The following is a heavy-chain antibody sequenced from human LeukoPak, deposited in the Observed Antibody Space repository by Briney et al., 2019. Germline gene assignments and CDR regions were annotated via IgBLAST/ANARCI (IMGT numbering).Heavy chain of an antibody. D-gene: IGHD3-22*01. CDR3: AREYFYDSSGYSDAFDI. V-gene: IGHV3-33*01. J-gene: IGHJ3*02. Sequence: GRSLRLSCSVSGFAFSNYGVHWVRQAPGKGLEWVAVIWYDGSYKYYADSVKGRFTISRDDSKNTLYLQMNSLRAEDTAVYYCAREYFYDSSGYSDAFDIWGQGTMVTVCS. CDR2: IWYDGSYK. CDR1: GFAFSNYG.